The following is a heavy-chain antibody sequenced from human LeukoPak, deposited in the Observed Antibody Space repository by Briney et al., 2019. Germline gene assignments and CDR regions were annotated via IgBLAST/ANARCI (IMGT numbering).Heavy chain of an antibody. J-gene: IGHJ1*01. Sequence: PSETLSLTCTVSGGSISSYYWSWIRQPPGKGLEWIGYIYYGGSTNYNPSLKSRVTISVDTSKNQFSLKLSSVTAADTAVYYCARGGGYYDSSGYHSEYFQHWGQGTLVTVSS. CDR1: GGSISSYY. V-gene: IGHV4-59*01. D-gene: IGHD3-22*01. CDR2: IYYGGST. CDR3: ARGGGYYDSSGYHSEYFQH.